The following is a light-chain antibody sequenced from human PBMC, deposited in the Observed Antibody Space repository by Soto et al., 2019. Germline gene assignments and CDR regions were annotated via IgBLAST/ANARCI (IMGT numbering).Light chain of an antibody. Sequence: QSVLTQPPSASGTPGQRVTISCSGSSSNIGSNNVNWYQQLPGTAPKLLIYSNNQRPSGVPDRFSGSKSGTSASLAISGHQSEDEADYYCAAWDDSLNGYVFGTGTKVTVL. V-gene: IGLV1-44*01. J-gene: IGLJ1*01. CDR1: SSNIGSNN. CDR2: SNN. CDR3: AAWDDSLNGYV.